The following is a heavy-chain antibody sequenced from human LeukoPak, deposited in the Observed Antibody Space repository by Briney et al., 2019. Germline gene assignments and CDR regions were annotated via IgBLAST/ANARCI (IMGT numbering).Heavy chain of an antibody. Sequence: GGSLRLSCAASGFTVSSYAMSWVRQAPGKGLEWVSAISGSGGSTYYADSVKGRFTISRDNAKNSLYLQMNSLRAEDTAVYYCAELGITMIGGVWGKGTTVTISS. J-gene: IGHJ6*04. CDR3: AELGITMIGGV. V-gene: IGHV3-23*01. D-gene: IGHD3-10*02. CDR1: GFTVSSYA. CDR2: ISGSGGST.